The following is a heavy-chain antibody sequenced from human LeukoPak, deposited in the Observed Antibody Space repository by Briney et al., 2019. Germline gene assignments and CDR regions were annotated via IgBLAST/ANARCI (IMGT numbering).Heavy chain of an antibody. Sequence: SETLSLTCTVSGGSISSYYWSWIRQPPGKGLEGIGYIYYSGSTNYNPSLKSRVTISVDTSKNQFSLKLSSVTAADTAVYYCARHSHYYYGMDVWGQGTTVTVSS. CDR1: GGSISSYY. CDR3: ARHSHYYYGMDV. J-gene: IGHJ6*02. V-gene: IGHV4-59*08. CDR2: IYYSGST.